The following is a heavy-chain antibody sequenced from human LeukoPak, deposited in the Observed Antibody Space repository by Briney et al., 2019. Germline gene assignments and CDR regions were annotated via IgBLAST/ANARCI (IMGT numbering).Heavy chain of an antibody. CDR1: GFTFSSYA. D-gene: IGHD1-26*01. CDR3: ARKIGSPYYFDY. J-gene: IGHJ4*02. Sequence: GGSLRLSCVGSGFTFSSYAMTWVRQGPGKGLEWVSVISGSGGTTFYADSVKGRFSISRDNSKNPLFLQMKSLKAEDTAVYYCARKIGSPYYFDYWGQGTLVTVSS. V-gene: IGHV3-23*01. CDR2: ISGSGGTT.